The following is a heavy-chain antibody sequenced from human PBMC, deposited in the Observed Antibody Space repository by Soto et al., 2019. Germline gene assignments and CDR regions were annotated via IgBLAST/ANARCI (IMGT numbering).Heavy chain of an antibody. CDR1: GVSVSSSH. CDR2: IYSGGAT. J-gene: IGHJ6*02. CDR3: ARDFVVGGPTINYYYGMDV. Sequence: WRSLRLSCAASGVSVSSSHMIRVRQAPGKGLEWVSVIYSGGATYYAVSVKGRFTISRDRSKNTVYLQMNSLGAEDTAVYYCARDFVVGGPTINYYYGMDVWGQGTTVTVSS. V-gene: IGHV3-53*01. D-gene: IGHD1-26*01.